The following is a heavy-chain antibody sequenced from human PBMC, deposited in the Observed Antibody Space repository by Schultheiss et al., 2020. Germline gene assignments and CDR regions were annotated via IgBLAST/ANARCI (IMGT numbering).Heavy chain of an antibody. CDR2: IYSGGST. CDR3: ARVGYIVGAGG. Sequence: GESLKISCAASGFTFSSYAMSWVRQAPGKGLEWVSVIYSGGSTYYADSVKGRFTISRDNSKNTLYLQMNSLRAEDTAVYYCARVGYIVGAGGWGQGTLVTVSS. CDR1: GFTFSSYA. D-gene: IGHD1-26*01. V-gene: IGHV3-66*01. J-gene: IGHJ4*02.